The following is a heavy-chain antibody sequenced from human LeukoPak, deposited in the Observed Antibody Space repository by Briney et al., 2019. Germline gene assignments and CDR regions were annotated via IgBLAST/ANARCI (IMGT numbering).Heavy chain of an antibody. J-gene: IGHJ5*02. D-gene: IGHD2-15*01. V-gene: IGHV3-33*01. Sequence: PGGSLRLSCAASGFTFSNYGMHWVRQAPGQGLEWVAVIWSDGSNKYYADSMRGRFTISRDNSKNTLYLQMNSLRAEDTAVYYCARVTMVAAASYNWFVPWGQETLVTVSS. CDR1: GFTFSNYG. CDR3: ARVTMVAAASYNWFVP. CDR2: IWSDGSNK.